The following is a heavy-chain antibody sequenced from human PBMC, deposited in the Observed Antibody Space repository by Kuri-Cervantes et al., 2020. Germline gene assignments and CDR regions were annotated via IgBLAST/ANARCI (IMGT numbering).Heavy chain of an antibody. CDR2: IIPIFETT. CDR3: ARGSPSSGAHIYYYYYMDV. Sequence: SVKVSCKASGGTFSRYAISWVRQAPGQGLEWMGGIIPIFETTNYAQKFQGRVTIIADKSTSTAYMEVSSLRSEDTAVYYCARGSPSSGAHIYYYYYMDVWGKGTTVTVSS. J-gene: IGHJ6*03. D-gene: IGHD1-26*01. V-gene: IGHV1-69*06. CDR1: GGTFSRYA.